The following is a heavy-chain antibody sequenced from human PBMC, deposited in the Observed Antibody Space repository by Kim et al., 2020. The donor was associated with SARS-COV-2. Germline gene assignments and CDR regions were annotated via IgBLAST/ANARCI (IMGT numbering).Heavy chain of an antibody. CDR1: GFSFSAYG. D-gene: IGHD3-22*01. CDR3: ARKGQSGYFPFDY. V-gene: IGHV3-23*01. CDR2: VSGNGVAT. Sequence: GGSLRLSCAASGFSFSAYGMSWVRQAPGKELEWLSLVSGNGVATYYADSVKGLFTISRDNSKNTLYLQMNSLRADDTAVYYCARKGQSGYFPFDYWGPGT. J-gene: IGHJ4*02.